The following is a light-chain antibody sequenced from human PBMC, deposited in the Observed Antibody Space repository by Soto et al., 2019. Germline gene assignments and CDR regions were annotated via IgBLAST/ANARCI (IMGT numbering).Light chain of an antibody. CDR2: RDN. V-gene: IGLV1-47*01. CDR1: SSNIGINY. J-gene: IGLJ7*01. CDR3: AAWDDSLKAV. Sequence: QAVVTQPPSASGTPGQRVTISCSGNSSNIGINYVYWYQHLPGTAPNLLIYRDNQRPSGVPDRFSGSKSGTSASLAISGLRSEDEADYYCAAWDDSLKAVFGGGTQLTVL.